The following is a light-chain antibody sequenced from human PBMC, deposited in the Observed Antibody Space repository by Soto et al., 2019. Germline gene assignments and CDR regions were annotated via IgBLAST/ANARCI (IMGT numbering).Light chain of an antibody. CDR2: WAS. CDR1: QSVVSSSNNENY. J-gene: IGKJ4*01. CDR3: QQHYSAPLT. V-gene: IGKV4-1*01. Sequence: DIVLTQSPDSLAVSLCERATINCKSSQSVVSSSNNENYLSWHQHKPGQPPKLLIYWASTRESGVPDRFSGSGSGTDFTLTISSLQAEDVAVYYCQQHYSAPLTFGGGTKVDIK.